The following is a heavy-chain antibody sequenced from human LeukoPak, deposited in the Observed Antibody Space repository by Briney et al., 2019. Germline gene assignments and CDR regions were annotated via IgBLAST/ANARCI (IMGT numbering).Heavy chain of an antibody. V-gene: IGHV3-11*04. D-gene: IGHD3-22*01. CDR2: ISSSGSTI. Sequence: GGSLRLSCAASGFTFSDYYMSWIRQAPGKGLEWVSYISSSGSTIYYADSVKGRFIISRDNAKNSLYLQMNSMRAEDTAVYYCAREDDSSGYYTGNYFDYWGQGTLVTVSS. CDR3: AREDDSSGYYTGNYFDY. CDR1: GFTFSDYY. J-gene: IGHJ4*02.